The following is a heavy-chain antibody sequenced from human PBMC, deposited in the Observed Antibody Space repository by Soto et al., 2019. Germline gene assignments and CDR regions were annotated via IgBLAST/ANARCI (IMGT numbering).Heavy chain of an antibody. CDR2: IMPLFGTA. J-gene: IGHJ6*02. Sequence: QVQLVQSGAEVKKPGSSVKVSCKASGGSLSSFAISWVRQAPGQGLEWMGGIMPLFGTANYAQKFQGRVTITADESTSTAYMELSSLRSEDTAVYYCAREYYDSSDSRNLYYHYYGMDVWGQGTTVTVSS. V-gene: IGHV1-69*01. D-gene: IGHD3-22*01. CDR1: GGSLSSFA. CDR3: AREYYDSSDSRNLYYHYYGMDV.